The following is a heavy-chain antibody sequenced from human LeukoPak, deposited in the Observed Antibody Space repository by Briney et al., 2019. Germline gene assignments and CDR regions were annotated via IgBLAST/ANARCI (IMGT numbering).Heavy chain of an antibody. D-gene: IGHD6-13*01. Sequence: GGSLRLSCAASGFTFSDYYMSWVRQAPGKGLEWVSSISSSSSYIYYADSVKGRFTISRDNAKNSLYLQMNSLRAEDTAVYYCASLELGGYRDAFDIWGQGTMVTVSS. CDR3: ASLELGGYRDAFDI. J-gene: IGHJ3*02. V-gene: IGHV3-21*01. CDR2: ISSSSSYI. CDR1: GFTFSDYY.